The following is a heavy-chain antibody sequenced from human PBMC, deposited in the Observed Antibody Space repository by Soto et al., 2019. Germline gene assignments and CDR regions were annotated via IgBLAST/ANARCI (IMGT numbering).Heavy chain of an antibody. D-gene: IGHD3-3*01. J-gene: IGHJ4*02. Sequence: SETLSLTCTVSGGSISSGDYYWSWIRQPPGKGLEWIGYIYYSGSTYYNPSLKSRVTISVDTSKNQFSLKLSSVTAADTAVYYCARANYDFWGGSPLFDYWGQGTLVTVSS. CDR1: GGSISSGDYY. CDR3: ARANYDFWGGSPLFDY. CDR2: IYYSGST. V-gene: IGHV4-30-4*01.